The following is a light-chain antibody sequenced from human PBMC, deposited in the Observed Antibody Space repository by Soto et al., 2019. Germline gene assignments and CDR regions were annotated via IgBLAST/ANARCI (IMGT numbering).Light chain of an antibody. Sequence: DFQLTQSPSTVSASVGDIVTITCRTSKTTGTWMAWYQQKPGKAPKLLIYDASRLETGIPSRFRGSGVGAEFALTITSLHPYDFATYYCQRYTTYSWTFGQGTKVEVK. V-gene: IGKV1-5*01. CDR2: DAS. J-gene: IGKJ1*01. CDR1: KTTGTW. CDR3: QRYTTYSWT.